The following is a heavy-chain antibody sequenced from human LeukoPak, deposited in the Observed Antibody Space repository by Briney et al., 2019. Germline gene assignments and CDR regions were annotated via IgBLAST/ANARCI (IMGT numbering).Heavy chain of an antibody. Sequence: ASVKVSCKASGYTFTSYYMHWVRQAPGQGLEWMGGIIPIFGTANYAQKFQGRVTITADESTSTAYMELSSLRSEDTAVCYCAKDSYSSGYYGYFDYWGQGTLVTVSS. CDR1: GYTFTSYY. D-gene: IGHD3-22*01. V-gene: IGHV1-69*13. CDR3: AKDSYSSGYYGYFDY. CDR2: IIPIFGTA. J-gene: IGHJ4*02.